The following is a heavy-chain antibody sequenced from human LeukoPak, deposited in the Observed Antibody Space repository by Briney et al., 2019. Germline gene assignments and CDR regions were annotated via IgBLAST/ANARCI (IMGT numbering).Heavy chain of an antibody. CDR2: ISGSGGNT. V-gene: IGHV3-23*01. CDR3: AKGPAAQPDY. J-gene: IGHJ4*02. Sequence: GGSLRISCAASGFTFGSYAMNWVRQGPEKGLEWVSAISGSGGNTYYVDSVKGRFTISRDNSKNTLYLQMNFLRAEDTVVYYCAKGPAAQPDYWGQGTLVTVSS. D-gene: IGHD6-13*01. CDR1: GFTFGSYA.